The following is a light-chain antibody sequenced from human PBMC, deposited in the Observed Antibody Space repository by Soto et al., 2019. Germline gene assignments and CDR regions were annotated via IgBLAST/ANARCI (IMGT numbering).Light chain of an antibody. Sequence: EIVMTQSPATLSVSPGERATLSCRASQSVSSDLAWYQQKPGQAPRLLMYGASTRATGIPARFSGSGSGTEFTLIISSLQSEDSAVYYCQQYNNWPPITFGQGTRLEIK. V-gene: IGKV3-15*01. J-gene: IGKJ5*01. CDR2: GAS. CDR1: QSVSSD. CDR3: QQYNNWPPIT.